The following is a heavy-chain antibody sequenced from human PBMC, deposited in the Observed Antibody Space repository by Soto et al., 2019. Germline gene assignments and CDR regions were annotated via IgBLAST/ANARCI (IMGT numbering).Heavy chain of an antibody. Sequence: LRLSCAASGFTFSSYSMNWVRQAPGKGLEWISXXTXXGXTXXXAXXVKGRFTISRDNAKNSLYLHMNSLRDDDTAVYYCARDVTTVTTNLDYWGQGTLVTASS. J-gene: IGHJ4*02. CDR2: XTXXGXTX. V-gene: IGHV3-48*02. CDR3: ARDVTTVTTNLDY. CDR1: GFTFSSYS. D-gene: IGHD4-17*01.